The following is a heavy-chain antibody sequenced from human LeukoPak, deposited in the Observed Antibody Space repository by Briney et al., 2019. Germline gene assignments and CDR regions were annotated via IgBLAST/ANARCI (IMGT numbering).Heavy chain of an antibody. CDR1: GYTFTGYY. Sequence: GASVKVSCKASGYTFTGYYMHWVRQAPGQGLEWMGWINPNSGGTNYAQKFQGRVTMTRDTSISTAYMELSRLRSDDTAVYYCARGYYDSSGYYLNWFDPWGQGTLVTVSS. V-gene: IGHV1-2*02. CDR2: INPNSGGT. CDR3: ARGYYDSSGYYLNWFDP. J-gene: IGHJ5*02. D-gene: IGHD3-22*01.